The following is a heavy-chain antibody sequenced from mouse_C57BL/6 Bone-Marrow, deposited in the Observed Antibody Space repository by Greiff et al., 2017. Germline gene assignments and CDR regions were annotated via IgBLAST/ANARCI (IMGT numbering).Heavy chain of an antibody. CDR2: IDPSDSYT. CDR1: VYTFTSYW. Sequence: QVQLQQSGAELVMPGASVKLSCNASVYTFTSYWMHWVKQRPGQGLEWIVEIDPSDSYTNYNQKFQGKSTLTVDKSSSTTYMQLSSLTSEDTAVYYCARSYYGSSWNYAMDYWGQGTSVTVSS. CDR3: ARSYYGSSWNYAMDY. D-gene: IGHD1-1*01. V-gene: IGHV1-69*01. J-gene: IGHJ4*01.